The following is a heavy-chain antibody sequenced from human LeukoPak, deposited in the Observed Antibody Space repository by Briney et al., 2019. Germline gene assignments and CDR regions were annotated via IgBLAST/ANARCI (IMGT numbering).Heavy chain of an antibody. J-gene: IGHJ4*02. CDR2: IYPGDSES. CDR3: ARFLYGVYSHYFDY. CDR1: GYSFTSYW. V-gene: IGHV5-51*01. Sequence: GESLKISCKGSGYSFTSYWIGWVRQMPGKGLEWMGIIYPGDSESRYSPSFQGQVIISVDKSISTAYLQWSSLKASDSAMYYCARFLYGVYSHYFDYWGQGTLVTVSS. D-gene: IGHD4-17*01.